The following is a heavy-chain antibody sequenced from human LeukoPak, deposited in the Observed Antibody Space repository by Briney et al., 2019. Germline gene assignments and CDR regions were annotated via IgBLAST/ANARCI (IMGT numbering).Heavy chain of an antibody. V-gene: IGHV4-4*07. D-gene: IGHD6-19*01. Sequence: SETLSLTCTVSGGSISSYYWSWIRQPAGKGLEWIGRIYTSGSTNYNPSLKSRVTMSVDTSKNQFSLKLSSVTAADTAVYYCARHMERIAVAGTYFYYYGMDVWGQGTTVTVSS. CDR3: ARHMERIAVAGTYFYYYGMDV. J-gene: IGHJ6*02. CDR1: GGSISSYY. CDR2: IYTSGST.